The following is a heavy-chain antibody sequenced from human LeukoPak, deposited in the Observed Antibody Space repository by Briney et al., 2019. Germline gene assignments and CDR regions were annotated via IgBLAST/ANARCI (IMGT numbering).Heavy chain of an antibody. CDR1: GYTFTGYY. D-gene: IGHD3-3*01. CDR3: ARALTRDFWSGYPYYYYYYYMDV. CDR2: INPNSGGT. Sequence: ASVKVSCKASGYTFTGYYMHWVRQAPGQGLEWMGWINPNSGGTNYAQKFQGRVTMTRDTSISTAYMELSRLSSDDTAVYYCARALTRDFWSGYPYYYYYYYMDVWGKGTTVTVSS. J-gene: IGHJ6*03. V-gene: IGHV1-2*02.